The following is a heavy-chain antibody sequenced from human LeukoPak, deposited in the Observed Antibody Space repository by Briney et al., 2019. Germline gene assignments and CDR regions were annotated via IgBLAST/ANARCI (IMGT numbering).Heavy chain of an antibody. CDR3: ARGIAARRNWAFDI. CDR2: MYYNGNT. D-gene: IGHD6-6*01. CDR1: GFSITTDGYY. J-gene: IGHJ3*02. V-gene: IGHV4-61*08. Sequence: SETLSLTCTVSGFSITTDGYYWSWIRQHPGKGLEWIGYMYYNGNTYYNPSLKSRVTISVDTSKNQFSLKLSSVTAADTAVYYCARGIAARRNWAFDIWGQGTMVTVSS.